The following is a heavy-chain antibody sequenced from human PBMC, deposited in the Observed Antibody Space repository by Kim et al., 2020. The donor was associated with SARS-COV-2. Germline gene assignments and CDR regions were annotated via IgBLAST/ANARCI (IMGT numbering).Heavy chain of an antibody. D-gene: IGHD3-22*01. J-gene: IGHJ4*02. CDR2: INHSGST. V-gene: IGHV4-34*01. Sequence: SETLSLTCAVYGGSFSGYYWSWIRQPPGKGLEWIGEINHSGSTNYNPSLKSRVTISVDTSKNQFSLKLSSVTAADTAVYYCARELRSYYYDSSGYQRPRRGYFDYWGQGTLVTVSS. CDR3: ARELRSYYYDSSGYQRPRRGYFDY. CDR1: GGSFSGYY.